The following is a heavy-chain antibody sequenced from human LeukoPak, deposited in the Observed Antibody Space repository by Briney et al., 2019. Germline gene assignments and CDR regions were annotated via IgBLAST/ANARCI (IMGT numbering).Heavy chain of an antibody. CDR3: ATSTYGGYALIS. V-gene: IGHV3-21*01. J-gene: IGHJ5*02. CDR2: ISSSSSYI. D-gene: IGHD5-12*01. CDR1: GFTFSNYN. Sequence: GGSLRLSCAASGFTFSNYNMNWVRQAPGKGLEWVSSISSSSSYIYYADSVKGRFTISRDNAKNSPYLQMNSLRAEDTAVYYCATSTYGGYALISWGQGTLVTVSS.